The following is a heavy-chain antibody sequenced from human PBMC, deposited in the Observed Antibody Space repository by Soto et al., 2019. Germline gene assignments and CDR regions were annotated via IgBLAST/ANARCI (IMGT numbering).Heavy chain of an antibody. CDR1: GFTFTSYD. Sequence: GGSLRLSCAASGFTFTSYDMHWVRHAPGKGLEWMALILHDGSAEYYADSVKGRFTISRDNSRSTLYLQMNSLRAEDTAVYYCARSRDGYSFYFYYGMDGWGQGTTVTVSS. D-gene: IGHD4-4*01. V-gene: IGHV3-30*03. CDR2: ILHDGSAE. J-gene: IGHJ6*02. CDR3: ARSRDGYSFYFYYGMDG.